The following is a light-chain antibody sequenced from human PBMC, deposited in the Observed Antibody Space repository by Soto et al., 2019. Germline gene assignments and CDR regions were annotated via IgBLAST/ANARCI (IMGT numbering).Light chain of an antibody. CDR1: QDISNY. J-gene: IGKJ4*01. CDR3: LQYDNLPA. CDR2: DAS. V-gene: IGKV1-33*01. Sequence: DIQMTQSPSSLSASVGERVTITCQASQDISNYLDWYQQKPGKAPKLLIYDASNLETGVPSRFSGSGSGTDFTLNISRLQAEDIVIYYCLQYDNLPAFGGGTKVEIK.